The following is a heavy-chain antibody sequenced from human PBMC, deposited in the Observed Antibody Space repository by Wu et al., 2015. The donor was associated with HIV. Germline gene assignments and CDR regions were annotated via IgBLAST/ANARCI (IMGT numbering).Heavy chain of an antibody. CDR3: TGDYGEYVAVI. V-gene: IGHV1-18*01. CDR2: INAYNGDT. CDR1: GYTFRSYG. Sequence: QVRLVQSGGEVKKPGASVKVSCQASGYTFRSYGISWVRQARGQGLEWLGWINAYNGDTNYAQKFQDRLTMTIDTSTTTTYLELRSLRSDDTATYYCTGDYGEYVAVIWGQGTLVSGLL. D-gene: IGHD4-17*01. J-gene: IGHJ4*02.